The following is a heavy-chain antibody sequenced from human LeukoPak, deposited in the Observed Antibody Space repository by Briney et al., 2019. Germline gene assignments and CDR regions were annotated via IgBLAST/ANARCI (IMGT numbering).Heavy chain of an antibody. V-gene: IGHV1-2*02. CDR1: GYTFTGYY. Sequence: ASVKVSCKASGYTFTGYYMHWVRQAPGQGLEWMGWINPNSGGTNYAQKFRGRVTMTRDTSISTAYMELSRLRSDDTAVYYCARDVSTVWAFDIWGQGTMVTVSS. D-gene: IGHD4-17*01. CDR2: INPNSGGT. CDR3: ARDVSTVWAFDI. J-gene: IGHJ3*02.